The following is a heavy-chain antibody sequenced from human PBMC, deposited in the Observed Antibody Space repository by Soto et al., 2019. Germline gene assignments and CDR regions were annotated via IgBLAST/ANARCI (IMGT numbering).Heavy chain of an antibody. CDR2: INPTSGTT. CDR3: ATVRTVMYTGVQYFFDY. D-gene: IGHD1-26*01. V-gene: IGHV1-46*01. Sequence: EASVKVSCKASGYTFANYHMHWVRQAPGQGLEWMGIINPTSGTTTYAQRFQGRVTMTRDTSTTTVYMELSSLGSVDTAVYYCATVRTVMYTGVQYFFDYWGQGTQVTVSS. J-gene: IGHJ4*02. CDR1: GYTFANYH.